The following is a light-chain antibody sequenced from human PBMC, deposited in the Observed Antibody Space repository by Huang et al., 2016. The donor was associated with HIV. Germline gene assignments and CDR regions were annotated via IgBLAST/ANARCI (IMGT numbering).Light chain of an antibody. CDR1: QSLSSN. CDR2: DAS. Sequence: EIVLTQSPATLSVFPGDRATLSCRASQSLSSNLARYQQKPGQAPRLLISDASTRATGIPARFSGSGSGTEFTLTISSLQAEDLAVYHCQHYNNWPLTFGGGTKVEI. J-gene: IGKJ4*01. CDR3: QHYNNWPLT. V-gene: IGKV3-15*01.